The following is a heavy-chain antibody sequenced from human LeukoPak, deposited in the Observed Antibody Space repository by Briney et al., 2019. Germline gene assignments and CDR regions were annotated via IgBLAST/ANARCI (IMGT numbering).Heavy chain of an antibody. D-gene: IGHD3-10*01. J-gene: IGHJ4*02. V-gene: IGHV3-30-3*01. Sequence: GGSLGPSCAASGFTFRNYVIHWVRQAPGKGLEWVAVTSSDLNVKLYADSVKGRFTISRDNSRSTLYLQMNSLRPEDTAIYYCAREGYYGSGSPPSLYFDYWGQGTLVTVSS. CDR2: TSSDLNVK. CDR1: GFTFRNYV. CDR3: AREGYYGSGSPPSLYFDY.